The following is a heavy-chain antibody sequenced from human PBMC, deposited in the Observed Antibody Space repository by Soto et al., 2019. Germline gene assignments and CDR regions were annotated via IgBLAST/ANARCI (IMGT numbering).Heavy chain of an antibody. CDR2: IYSGGDT. Sequence: GGSLRLSCAVTGFTFSRNYINWVRQAPGKGLEWVSVIYSGGDTYYADSVKGRFTISRDNSKNTVYLQMNSLRAADTAVYYCARWPQLEPRFDYWGQGTLVTVS. CDR3: ARWPQLEPRFDY. D-gene: IGHD1-1*01. V-gene: IGHV3-66*01. J-gene: IGHJ4*02. CDR1: GFTFSRNY.